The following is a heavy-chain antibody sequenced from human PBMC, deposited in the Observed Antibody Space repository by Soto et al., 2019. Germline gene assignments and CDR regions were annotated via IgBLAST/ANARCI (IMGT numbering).Heavy chain of an antibody. CDR1: GFSVSSNGAR. D-gene: IGHD5-18*01. V-gene: IGHV2-5*02. Sequence: SGPTLVNPTHTLTLTCSLSGFSVSSNGARVGWIRQPPGNALEWLALIYWDDDKKYNPSLKSRLTITKDTSENQVVLTVTDVDPADTATYYCVHGTLGSHGYVYFDYWGQGTLVTVYS. J-gene: IGHJ4*02. CDR3: VHGTLGSHGYVYFDY. CDR2: IYWDDDK.